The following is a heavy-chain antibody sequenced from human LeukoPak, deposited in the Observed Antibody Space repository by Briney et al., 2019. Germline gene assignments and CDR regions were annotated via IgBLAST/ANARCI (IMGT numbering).Heavy chain of an antibody. J-gene: IGHJ3*02. D-gene: IGHD1-14*01. CDR1: GFTFSSYG. V-gene: IGHV3-30*18. Sequence: PGGSLRLSCAASGFTFSSYGMHWVRQAPGKGLEWVAVISYDGSNKYYADPVKGRFTISRDNSKNTLYLQMNSLRAEDTAVYYCAKEGHHGAFDIWGQGTMVTVSS. CDR2: ISYDGSNK. CDR3: AKEGHHGAFDI.